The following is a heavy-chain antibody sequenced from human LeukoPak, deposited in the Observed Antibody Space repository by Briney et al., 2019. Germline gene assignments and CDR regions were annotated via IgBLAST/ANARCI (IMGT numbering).Heavy chain of an antibody. J-gene: IGHJ6*02. CDR1: GFTFSSYG. CDR3: ARDSPTNWNDLDYYYYYGMDV. V-gene: IGHV3-33*01. D-gene: IGHD1-1*01. Sequence: VGSLRLSCAASGFTFSSYGMHWVRQAPGKGLEWVAVIWYDGSNKYYADSVKGRFTISRDNSKNTLYLQMNSLRAEDTAVYYCARDSPTNWNDLDYYYYYGMDVWGQGTTVTVSS. CDR2: IWYDGSNK.